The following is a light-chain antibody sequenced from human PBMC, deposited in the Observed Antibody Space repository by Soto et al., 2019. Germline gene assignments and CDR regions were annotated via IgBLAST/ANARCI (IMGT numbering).Light chain of an antibody. Sequence: EIVLTQSPGTLSLSPGERATLSCRASQSVSSNYLAWYQQKPGQAPRLLIYGTSSRATGIPDRFSGSGSGTDFTLTIGRLEPEDFAVYYCQPYGSSSYTFGQGTKLEIK. J-gene: IGKJ2*01. CDR2: GTS. CDR1: QSVSSNY. CDR3: QPYGSSSYT. V-gene: IGKV3-20*01.